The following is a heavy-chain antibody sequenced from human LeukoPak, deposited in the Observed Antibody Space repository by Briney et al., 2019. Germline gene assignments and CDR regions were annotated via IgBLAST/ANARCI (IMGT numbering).Heavy chain of an antibody. Sequence: SETLSLTCAVYGGSFSGYYWSWIRQPPGKGLEWIGEINHSGSTNYNPSLKSRVTISVDTSKNQFSLKLSSVTAADTAVYYCAKGSSRYCSGGSCSYFDYWGQGTLVTVSS. J-gene: IGHJ4*02. CDR1: GGSFSGYY. V-gene: IGHV4-34*01. CDR3: AKGSSRYCSGGSCSYFDY. D-gene: IGHD2-15*01. CDR2: INHSGST.